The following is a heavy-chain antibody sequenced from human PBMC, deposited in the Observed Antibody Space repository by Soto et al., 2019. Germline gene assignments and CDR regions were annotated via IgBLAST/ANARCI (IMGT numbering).Heavy chain of an antibody. D-gene: IGHD6-19*01. CDR3: AKDRYSSGWYAYYYYYYGMDV. Sequence: GGSLRLSCAASGFTFSSYAMSWVRQATGKGLEWVSAISGSGGSTYYADSVKGRFTISRDNSKNTLYLQMNSLRAEDTAVYYCAKDRYSSGWYAYYYYYYGMDVWGQGTTVTVSS. CDR2: ISGSGGST. CDR1: GFTFSSYA. J-gene: IGHJ6*02. V-gene: IGHV3-23*01.